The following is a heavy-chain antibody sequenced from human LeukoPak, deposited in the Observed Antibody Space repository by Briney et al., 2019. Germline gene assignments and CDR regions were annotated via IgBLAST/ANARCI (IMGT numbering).Heavy chain of an antibody. J-gene: IGHJ4*02. V-gene: IGHV1-46*01. D-gene: IGHD6-19*01. CDR2: INPSGGST. Sequence: ASVKVSCKASGYTFTSYYMNWVRQAPGQGLEWMGIINPSGGSTSYAQKFQGRVTMTRDTSTSTVYMELSSLRSEDTAVYYCARDGYSSGFGNGPNFDYWGQGTLVTVSS. CDR1: GYTFTSYY. CDR3: ARDGYSSGFGNGPNFDY.